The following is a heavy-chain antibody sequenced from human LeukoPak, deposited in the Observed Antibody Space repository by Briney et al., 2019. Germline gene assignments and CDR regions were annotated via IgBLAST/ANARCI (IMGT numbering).Heavy chain of an antibody. D-gene: IGHD4-17*01. V-gene: IGHV3-11*06. CDR1: GFTFSDYY. J-gene: IGHJ6*04. CDR2: ISSSSSYT. CDR3: ARREDYGDYETHPGVFYYGMDV. Sequence: GGSLRLSCAASGFTFSDYYMSWIRQAPGKGLEWVSYISSSSSYTNYADSVKGRFTISRDNAKNSLYLQMNSLRAEDTAVYYCARREDYGDYETHPGVFYYGMDVWGKGTTVTVSS.